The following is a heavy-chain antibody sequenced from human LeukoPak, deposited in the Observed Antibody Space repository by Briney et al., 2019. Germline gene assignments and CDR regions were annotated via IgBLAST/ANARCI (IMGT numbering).Heavy chain of an antibody. V-gene: IGHV3-30*18. Sequence: GGSLRLSCAASGFTFSSYGMHWVRQAPGKGLEWVAVISYDGSNKYYADSVKGRFTISRDNSKNTLYLQMNSLRAEDTAVYYCAKADYDYVWGSYRYGPPQYWGQGTLVTVSS. D-gene: IGHD3-16*02. CDR2: ISYDGSNK. CDR1: GFTFSSYG. CDR3: AKADYDYVWGSYRYGPPQY. J-gene: IGHJ4*02.